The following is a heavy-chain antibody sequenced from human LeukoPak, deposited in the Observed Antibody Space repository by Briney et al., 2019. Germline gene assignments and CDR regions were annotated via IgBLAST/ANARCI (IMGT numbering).Heavy chain of an antibody. J-gene: IGHJ4*02. D-gene: IGHD3-16*01. CDR1: GYTFTSYD. CDR2: MNPNSGNT. CDR3: ALFRMGTSYSFDY. V-gene: IGHV1-8*01. Sequence: ASVKVSCTASGYTFTSYDINWVRQATGQGLEWMGWMNPNSGNTGYAQKFQGRVTMTRNTAISTAYMELSSLRSEDTAVYYCALFRMGTSYSFDYWGQGTLVTVSS.